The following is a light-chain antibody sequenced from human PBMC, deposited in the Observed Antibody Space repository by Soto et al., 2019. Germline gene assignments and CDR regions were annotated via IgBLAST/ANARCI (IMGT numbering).Light chain of an antibody. V-gene: IGKV3-20*01. Sequence: EIVLTQSPGSRSWSPLERASLSGMASQSVSSSYLAWYQQKPGQAPRLLIYGASSRATGIPDRFSGSGSGTDFTLTISRLEPEDFAVYYCQQYGSSPATFGQGTKVDIK. CDR2: GAS. J-gene: IGKJ1*01. CDR1: QSVSSSY. CDR3: QQYGSSPAT.